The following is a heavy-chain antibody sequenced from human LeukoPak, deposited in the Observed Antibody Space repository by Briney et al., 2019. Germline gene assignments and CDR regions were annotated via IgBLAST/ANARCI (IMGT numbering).Heavy chain of an antibody. V-gene: IGHV4-61*05. CDR2: IHYSGST. CDR1: GGSISSSSYY. Sequence: PSETLSLTCAVSGGSISSSSYYWGWVRQPPGKGLEWVVDIHYSGSTNYNPSLKSRVTISVDTSKNQFSLKLSSVTAADTAVYYCARGGCSGGSCHGWFDPWGQGTLVTVS. CDR3: ARGGCSGGSCHGWFDP. D-gene: IGHD2-15*01. J-gene: IGHJ5*02.